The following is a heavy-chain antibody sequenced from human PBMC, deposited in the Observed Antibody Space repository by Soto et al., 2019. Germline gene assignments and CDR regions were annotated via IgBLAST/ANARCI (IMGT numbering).Heavy chain of an antibody. CDR2: ISAYNGNT. CDR1: GYTFTSYG. J-gene: IGHJ4*02. CDR3: ARERSFTIFGVVTTYDFDY. Sequence: ASVKVSCKASGYTFTSYGISWVRQAPGQGLEWMGWISAYNGNTNYAQKLQGRVTMTTDTSTSTAYMELRSLRSDDTAVYYCARERSFTIFGVVTTYDFDYWGQGTLVTVSS. D-gene: IGHD3-3*01. V-gene: IGHV1-18*01.